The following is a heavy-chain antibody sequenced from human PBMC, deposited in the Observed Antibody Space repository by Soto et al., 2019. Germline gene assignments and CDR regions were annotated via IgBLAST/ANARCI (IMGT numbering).Heavy chain of an antibody. D-gene: IGHD2-15*01. J-gene: IGHJ5*02. V-gene: IGHV4-34*01. Sequence: SETLSLTCTVSGGSISSYYWSWIRQPPGTGLEWIGEINHSGSTNYNPSLKSRVTISVDTSKNQFSLTLTSVTAADTAVYYCARQCRGVTCHWFVPWGQGTLVTVSS. CDR3: ARQCRGVTCHWFVP. CDR2: INHSGST. CDR1: GGSISSYY.